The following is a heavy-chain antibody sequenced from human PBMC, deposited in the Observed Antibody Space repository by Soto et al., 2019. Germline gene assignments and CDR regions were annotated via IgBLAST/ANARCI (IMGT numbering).Heavy chain of an antibody. J-gene: IGHJ4*02. D-gene: IGHD1-26*01. CDR2: ISTSSSSI. V-gene: IGHV3-48*01. CDR1: GFTFSSYS. Sequence: GGSLRLSCAASGFTFSSYSMNWVRQAPGKGLEWVSYISTSSSSIYYGDSVKGRFTISRDNAKNSLYLQMNSLRAEDTAVYYCARGELLATINYYFDYRGQGALVTVSS. CDR3: ARGELLATINYYFDY.